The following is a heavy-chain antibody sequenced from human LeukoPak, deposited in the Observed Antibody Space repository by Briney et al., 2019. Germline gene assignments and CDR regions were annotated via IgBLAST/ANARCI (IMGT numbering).Heavy chain of an antibody. V-gene: IGHV4-59*01. J-gene: IGHJ4*02. D-gene: IGHD6-13*01. CDR2: IYYSGGT. CDR1: GGSISSYY. Sequence: SETLSLTCTVSGGSISSYYWSWIRQPPGKGLEWIGYIYYSGGTNYNPSLKSRVTISVDTSKNQFSLKLSSVTAADTAVYYCASSIAAAGTIYYFDYWGQGTLVTVSS. CDR3: ASSIAAAGTIYYFDY.